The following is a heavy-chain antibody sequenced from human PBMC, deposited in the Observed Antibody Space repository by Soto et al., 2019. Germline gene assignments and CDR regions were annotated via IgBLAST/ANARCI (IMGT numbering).Heavy chain of an antibody. CDR2: ISYDGSNK. Sequence: QVQLVESGGGVVQPGRSLRLSCAASGFTFSSYAMHWVRQAPGKGLEWVAVISYDGSNKYYADSVKGRFTISRDNSKNTLYLQMNSLRAEDTAVYYCARDPIRGYSYVYFDYWGQGTRVTVSS. CDR3: ARDPIRGYSYVYFDY. CDR1: GFTFSSYA. D-gene: IGHD5-18*01. J-gene: IGHJ4*02. V-gene: IGHV3-30-3*01.